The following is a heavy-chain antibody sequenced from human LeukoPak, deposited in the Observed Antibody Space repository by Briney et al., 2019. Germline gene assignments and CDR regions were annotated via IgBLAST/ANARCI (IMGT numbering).Heavy chain of an antibody. Sequence: GGSLRLSCAASGFTFSDYYMSWIRQAPGKGLEWISYISSTSSFTNYADSVRGRFTISRDNAKNSLYLQMNSLRAEDTAVYYCARASYYYGSGSSPDYWGQGTLVTVSS. D-gene: IGHD3-10*01. CDR2: ISSTSSFT. CDR3: ARASYYYGSGSSPDY. CDR1: GFTFSDYY. V-gene: IGHV3-11*06. J-gene: IGHJ4*02.